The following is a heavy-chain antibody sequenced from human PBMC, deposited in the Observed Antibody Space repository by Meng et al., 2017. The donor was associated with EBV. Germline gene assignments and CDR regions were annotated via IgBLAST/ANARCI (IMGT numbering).Heavy chain of an antibody. CDR2: ISAYNGNT. D-gene: IGHD3-22*01. CDR3: ARDGRLYDTPSPFDY. Sequence: QVHLVLSGAEVKKPGASVKVSCKASGYTFTSYGISWVRQAPGQGLEWMGWISAYNGNTNYAQKLQGRVTMTTDTSTSTAYMELRSLRSDDTAVYYCARDGRLYDTPSPFDYWGQGTLVTVSS. J-gene: IGHJ4*02. V-gene: IGHV1-18*01. CDR1: GYTFTSYG.